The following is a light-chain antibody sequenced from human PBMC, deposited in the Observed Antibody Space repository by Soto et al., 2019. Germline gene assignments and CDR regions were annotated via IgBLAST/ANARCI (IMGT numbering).Light chain of an antibody. CDR1: QTVLYSSNNKNY. J-gene: IGKJ2*01. CDR2: WAS. CDR3: HQYYSTPYT. V-gene: IGKV4-1*01. Sequence: DIVMTQSPDSLAVSLGERATINCKSSQTVLYSSNNKNYLAWYQQKPGQPPKLLIYWASSRESGVPDRFSGSGSGTDFTLTISSLRAEDVALYFCHQYYSTPYTFGQGTKLEIK.